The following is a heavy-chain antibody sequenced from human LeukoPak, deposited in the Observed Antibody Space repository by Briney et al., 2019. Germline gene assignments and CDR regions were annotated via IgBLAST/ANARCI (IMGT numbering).Heavy chain of an antibody. CDR3: AAGTSGLDY. J-gene: IGHJ4*02. D-gene: IGHD6-19*01. CDR2: ISGSGGST. V-gene: IGHV3-23*01. Sequence: GGSLRLSCAASGFTFSSYSMNWVRQAPGKGLEWVSAISGSGGSTYYADSVKGRFTISRDNSKNTLYLQMNSLRAEDTAVYYCAAGTSGLDYWGQGTLVTVSS. CDR1: GFTFSSYS.